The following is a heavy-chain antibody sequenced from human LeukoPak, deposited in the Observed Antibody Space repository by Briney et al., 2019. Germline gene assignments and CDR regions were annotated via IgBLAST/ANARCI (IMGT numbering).Heavy chain of an antibody. CDR1: GYTFTGYY. V-gene: IGHV1-2*02. CDR3: ARFGGSYLVSDY. Sequence: ASVKVSCKASGYTFTGYYMHWVRQVPGQGLEWMGWINPNSGGTNYAHKFQGRFTMTRHTSISTVYLELNSLRSDDTAVYYCARFGGSYLVSDYWGQGTLVTVSS. J-gene: IGHJ4*02. CDR2: INPNSGGT. D-gene: IGHD1-26*01.